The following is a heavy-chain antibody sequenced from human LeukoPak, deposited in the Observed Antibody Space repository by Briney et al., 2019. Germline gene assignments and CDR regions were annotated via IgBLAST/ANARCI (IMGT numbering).Heavy chain of an antibody. J-gene: IGHJ6*02. CDR3: ARDVYVVRGVKRYYGMDV. Sequence: GGSLRLSCAASGYTFSSYSMNWVRRAPGKGLEWVSSISSSSSYIYYADSVKGRFTISRDNAKNSLYLQMNSLRAEDTAVYYCARDVYVVRGVKRYYGMDVWGQGTTVTVSS. CDR1: GYTFSSYS. CDR2: ISSSSSYI. V-gene: IGHV3-21*01. D-gene: IGHD3-10*01.